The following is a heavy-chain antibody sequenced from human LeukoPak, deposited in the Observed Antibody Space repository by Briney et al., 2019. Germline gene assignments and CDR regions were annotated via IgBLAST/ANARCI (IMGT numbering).Heavy chain of an antibody. CDR1: GFTFRTYG. J-gene: IGHJ4*02. Sequence: GGSLRLSCAASGFTFRTYGMNWVRQAPGKGLEWVVIISYDGSNEDYADSVKGRFTISRDNSKNTLYLQMNSLRAEDSAVYYCAKSRVRGVYYFDYWGQGTLVTVSS. D-gene: IGHD3-10*02. CDR3: AKSRVRGVYYFDY. V-gene: IGHV3-30*18. CDR2: ISYDGSNE.